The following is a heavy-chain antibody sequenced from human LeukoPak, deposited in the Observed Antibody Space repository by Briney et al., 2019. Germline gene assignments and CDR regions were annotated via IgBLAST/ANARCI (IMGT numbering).Heavy chain of an antibody. CDR2: FGGSGGPT. CDR3: AKVYGDSYFDY. J-gene: IGHJ4*02. Sequence: GGSLRLSCAASGFTFSSYWMHWVRQVPGKGLEWVSGFGGSGGPTYYADSVKGRFTISRDNSKNTLYLEMNSLRAEDTAVYYCAKVYGDSYFDYWGQGTLVTVSS. CDR1: GFTFSSYW. D-gene: IGHD4-17*01. V-gene: IGHV3-23*01.